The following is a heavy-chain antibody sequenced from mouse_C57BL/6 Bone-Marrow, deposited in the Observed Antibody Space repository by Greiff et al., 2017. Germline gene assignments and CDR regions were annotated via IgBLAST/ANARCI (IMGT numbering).Heavy chain of an antibody. D-gene: IGHD1-1*01. Sequence: QVQLQQPGAELVKPGASVKLSCKASGYTFTSYWMHWVKQRTGQGLEWIGMIHPNSGSTNYNEKFKSKATLTVDKSSSTAYMKLSSLTSEDTAVYYCARDYYGSSIDYWGQGTTLTVSS. J-gene: IGHJ2*01. CDR1: GYTFTSYW. CDR2: IHPNSGST. V-gene: IGHV1-64*01. CDR3: ARDYYGSSIDY.